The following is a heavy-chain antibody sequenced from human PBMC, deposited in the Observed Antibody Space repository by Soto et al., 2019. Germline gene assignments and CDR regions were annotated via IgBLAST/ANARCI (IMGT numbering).Heavy chain of an antibody. Sequence: QLQLQESGPGLVKPSETLSLTCTVSAGSISSSSYYWGWIRQPPGKGLEWIGSIYYSGSTYYNPSLKSRVTISVDTSKNQFSLKLSSVTAADTAVYYCAGKYYYDSSGYFDYWGQGTLVTVSS. CDR2: IYYSGST. CDR1: AGSISSSSYY. V-gene: IGHV4-39*01. CDR3: AGKYYYDSSGYFDY. J-gene: IGHJ4*02. D-gene: IGHD3-22*01.